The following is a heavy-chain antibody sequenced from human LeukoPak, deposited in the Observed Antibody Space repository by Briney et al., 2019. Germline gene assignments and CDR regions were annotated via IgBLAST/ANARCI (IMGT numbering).Heavy chain of an antibody. CDR2: ISSSGSTI. D-gene: IGHD6-13*01. Sequence: GGSLRLSCAASGFTFSDYFMSWIRQAPGKGLEWVSYISSSGSTIYYADSVKGRFTISRDNAKNSLYLQMNSLRAEDTAVYYCASNSSSWDGFDYWGQGTLVTVSS. V-gene: IGHV3-11*04. CDR3: ASNSSSWDGFDY. CDR1: GFTFSDYF. J-gene: IGHJ4*02.